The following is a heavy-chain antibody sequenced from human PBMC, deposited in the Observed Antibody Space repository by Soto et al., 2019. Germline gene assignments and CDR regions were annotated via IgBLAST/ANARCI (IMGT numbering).Heavy chain of an antibody. D-gene: IGHD1-26*01. J-gene: IGHJ4*02. CDR2: ISDDGSNK. Sequence: ESGGGVVQPGRSLRLSCAASGFTFSSYGMHWVRQAPGKGLEWVAVISDDGSNKYYADSVKGRFTISRDNSKTTLWLQMNSLRPEDTAVFYCAATYSGSYYAVDYWGQGNLVTVSS. V-gene: IGHV3-30*03. CDR1: GFTFSSYG. CDR3: AATYSGSYYAVDY.